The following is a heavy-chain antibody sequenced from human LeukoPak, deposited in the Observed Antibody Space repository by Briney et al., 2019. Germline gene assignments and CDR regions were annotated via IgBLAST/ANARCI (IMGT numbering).Heavy chain of an antibody. CDR2: ISGSGST. V-gene: IGHV3-23*01. D-gene: IGHD3-10*01. CDR1: GFTFSSYA. J-gene: IGHJ4*02. CDR3: AKDLVGSLPGYFDY. Sequence: QPGGSLRLSCAASGFTFSSYATSWVRQAPGKGLEWVSGISGSGSTSYADSVKGRFTISRDNSKNTLYLQMNGLRAEDTAVYYCAKDLVGSLPGYFDYWGQGTLVAVSS.